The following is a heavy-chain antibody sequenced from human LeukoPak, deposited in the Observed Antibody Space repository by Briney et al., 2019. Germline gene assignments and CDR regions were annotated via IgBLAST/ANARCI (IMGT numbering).Heavy chain of an antibody. J-gene: IGHJ4*02. CDR1: GFTFSSYW. Sequence: PGGSLRLSCAASGFTFSSYWMHWVRQAPGKGLVWVSRINSDGSSTSYADSVKGRFTISRDNAKNTLYLQRNSLRAEDTAVYYCARDPEEEYFDYWGQGTLVTVSS. CDR3: ARDPEEEYFDY. V-gene: IGHV3-74*01. CDR2: INSDGSST.